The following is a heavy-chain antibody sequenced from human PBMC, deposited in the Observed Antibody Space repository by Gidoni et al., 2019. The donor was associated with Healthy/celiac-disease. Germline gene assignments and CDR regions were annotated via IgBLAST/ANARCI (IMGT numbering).Heavy chain of an antibody. CDR2: ISAYNGNT. CDR1: GYTFTSYG. V-gene: IGHV1-18*01. CDR3: ARGPYIGYSYGPVYFDY. J-gene: IGHJ4*02. Sequence: QVQLVQSGAEVKKPGASVTVSCKASGYTFTSYGISWVRQAAGQGLEWMGWISAYNGNTNDAQKIKGRGTMTKDTSTSTAYMELRSLRSDDTAVYYCARGPYIGYSYGPVYFDYWGQGTLVTVSS. D-gene: IGHD5-18*01.